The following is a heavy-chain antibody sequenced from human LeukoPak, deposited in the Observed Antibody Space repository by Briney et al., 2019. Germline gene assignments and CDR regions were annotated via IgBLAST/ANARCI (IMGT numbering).Heavy chain of an antibody. Sequence: SETLSLTCTVSGGSISSYYWSWIRQPAGKGLEWIGYIYYSGSTNYNPSLKSRVTISVDTSKNQFSLKLSSVTAADTAVYYCARGGAVTTLWYFDLWGRGTLVTVSS. CDR3: ARGGAVTTLWYFDL. D-gene: IGHD4-17*01. CDR2: IYYSGST. CDR1: GGSISSYY. J-gene: IGHJ2*01. V-gene: IGHV4-59*01.